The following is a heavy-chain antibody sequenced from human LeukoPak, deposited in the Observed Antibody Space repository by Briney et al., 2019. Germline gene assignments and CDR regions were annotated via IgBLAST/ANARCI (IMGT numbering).Heavy chain of an antibody. Sequence: PSETLSLTYTVSGGSISSYYWSWIRQPPGKGLEWIGYIYYSGSTNYNPSLKSRVTISVDTSKNQFSLKLSSVTAADTAVYYCARGARYFDFSGQGTTVTVSS. CDR1: GGSISSYY. CDR3: ARGARYFDF. CDR2: IYYSGST. V-gene: IGHV4-59*01. J-gene: IGHJ6*02. D-gene: IGHD3-9*01.